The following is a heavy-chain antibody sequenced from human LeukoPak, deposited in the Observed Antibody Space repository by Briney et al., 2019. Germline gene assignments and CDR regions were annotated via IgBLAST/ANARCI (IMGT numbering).Heavy chain of an antibody. D-gene: IGHD3-22*01. CDR2: ISYDGSNK. V-gene: IGHV3-30-3*01. J-gene: IGHJ4*02. Sequence: GRSLRLSCAASVFTFSSYAMHWVRQAPGKGLEGVAVISYDGSNKYYADSVKGRFTISRDNAKNSLYLQMNSLRAEDTALYYCAKGPSYYYYDSSGYYDGHYFDYWGQGTLVTVSS. CDR1: VFTFSSYA. CDR3: AKGPSYYYYDSSGYYDGHYFDY.